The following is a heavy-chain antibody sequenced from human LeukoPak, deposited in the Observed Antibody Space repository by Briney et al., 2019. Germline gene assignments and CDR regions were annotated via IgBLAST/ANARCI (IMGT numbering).Heavy chain of an antibody. CDR2: ISWNSGSI. CDR3: ARGLTAFGAVAGDY. D-gene: IGHD3-16*01. V-gene: IGHV3-9*01. CDR1: GFTFDDYA. J-gene: IGHJ4*02. Sequence: GRSLRLPCAASGFTFDDYAMHWVRQAPGKGLEWVSSISWNSGSIGYPDSVKGRFTISRDNAKNTLYLQMNSLRAEDTAVYYCARGLTAFGAVAGDYWGQGTLVTVSS.